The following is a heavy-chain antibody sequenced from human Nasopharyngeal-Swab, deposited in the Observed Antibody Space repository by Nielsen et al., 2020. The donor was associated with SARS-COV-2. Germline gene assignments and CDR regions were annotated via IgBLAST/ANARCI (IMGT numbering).Heavy chain of an antibody. Sequence: GESLKISCAASGFTFSSYGMHWVRQAPGKGLGWVAVIWYDGSNKYYADSVKGRFTISRDNSKNTLYLQMNSLRAEDTAVYYCARCILVGATCGFGFDYWGQGTLVTVSS. CDR2: IWYDGSNK. D-gene: IGHD1-26*01. J-gene: IGHJ4*02. CDR3: ARCILVGATCGFGFDY. V-gene: IGHV3-33*01. CDR1: GFTFSSYG.